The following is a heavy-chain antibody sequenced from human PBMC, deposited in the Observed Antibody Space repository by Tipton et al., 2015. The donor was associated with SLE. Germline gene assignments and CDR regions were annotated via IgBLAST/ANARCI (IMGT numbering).Heavy chain of an antibody. CDR2: IYYSGST. Sequence: LRLSCTVSGGSISSYYWSWIRQPPGKGLEWIGYIYYSGSTNYNPSLKSRVTISVDTSKNQFSLKLSSVTAADAPVYYCARVSSSWVFDYWRQGPLVTVS. J-gene: IGHJ4*02. D-gene: IGHD6-13*01. CDR3: ARVSSSWVFDY. CDR1: GGSISSYY. V-gene: IGHV4-59*01.